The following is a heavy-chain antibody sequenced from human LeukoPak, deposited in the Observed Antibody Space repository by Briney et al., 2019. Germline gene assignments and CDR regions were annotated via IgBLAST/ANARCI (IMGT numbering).Heavy chain of an antibody. CDR1: GFTFSSYS. CDR2: ISSSSSTI. CDR3: AKEVGAAALDY. V-gene: IGHV3-48*01. J-gene: IGHJ4*02. Sequence: QTGGSLRLSCAASGFTFSSYSMNWVRQAPGKGLEWVSYISSSSSTIYYADSVKGRFTVSRDNSKNTLYLQMNSLRTEDTAVYYCAKEVGAAALDYWGQRTLVTVSS. D-gene: IGHD6-13*01.